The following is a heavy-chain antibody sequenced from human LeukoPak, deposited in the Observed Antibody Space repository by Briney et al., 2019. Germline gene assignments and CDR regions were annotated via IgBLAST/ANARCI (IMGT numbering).Heavy chain of an antibody. Sequence: GGSLRLSCAASGFTVSSNYMSWVRQAPGKGLEWVSVIYSGGSTYYADSVRGRFTISRDNSKKTLYLQMNNLTVEDTAVYYCARSYYDSSGLYYFDFWGQGVLVTVSS. CDR3: ARSYYDSSGLYYFDF. J-gene: IGHJ4*02. CDR1: GFTVSSNY. V-gene: IGHV3-66*01. CDR2: IYSGGST. D-gene: IGHD3-22*01.